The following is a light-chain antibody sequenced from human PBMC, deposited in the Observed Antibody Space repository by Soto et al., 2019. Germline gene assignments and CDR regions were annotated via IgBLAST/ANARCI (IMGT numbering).Light chain of an antibody. V-gene: IGLV2-14*01. CDR3: SSYTSSSTLWV. CDR2: EVS. Sequence: QSVLTQPASVSGSPGQSITISCTGTSSDVGGYNYASWYQQHPGKAPKLMIYEVSNRPSGVSNRFSGSKSGNTASLTISGLQAEDEADYYCSSYTSSSTLWVFGGGTKLTVL. CDR1: SSDVGGYNY. J-gene: IGLJ3*02.